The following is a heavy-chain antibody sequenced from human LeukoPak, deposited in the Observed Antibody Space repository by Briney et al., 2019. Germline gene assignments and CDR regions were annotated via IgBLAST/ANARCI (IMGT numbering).Heavy chain of an antibody. D-gene: IGHD2-21*01. CDR1: GYTFPSYG. J-gene: IGHJ4*02. V-gene: IGHV1-18*01. CDR3: ARMAPGDPFDY. CDR2: ISAYNGNK. Sequence: GASVTVSCKASGYTFPSYGISWVRQAPGQGLEWMGWISAYNGNKNFAQKLQGRVTMTTDTSTSTEYMELRSLRSDDTAVYYCARMAPGDPFDYWGQGTLVTVSS.